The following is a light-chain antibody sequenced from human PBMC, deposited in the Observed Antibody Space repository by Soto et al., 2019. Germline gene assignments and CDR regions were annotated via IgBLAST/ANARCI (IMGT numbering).Light chain of an antibody. J-gene: IGLJ1*01. CDR3: SSYITSRSYV. CDR2: DVT. CDR1: SSDVGDYIY. Sequence: QSALTQPASVSGSPGQSITISCTGTSSDVGDYIYVSWYQHHPGKAPKLMIYDVTNRPSGVSNRFSGSKSGNTASLTISGLQAEDEADYYCSSYITSRSYVFGTGTKVTVL. V-gene: IGLV2-14*03.